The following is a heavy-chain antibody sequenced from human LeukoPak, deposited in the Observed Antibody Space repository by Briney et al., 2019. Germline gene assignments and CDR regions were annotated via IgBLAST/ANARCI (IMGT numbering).Heavy chain of an antibody. CDR3: ATARMVQYSSGWYQP. D-gene: IGHD6-19*01. J-gene: IGHJ5*02. CDR1: GYTFTSYG. CDR2: ISAYNGNT. Sequence: ASAKVSCKASGYTFTSYGISWVRQAPGQGLEWMGWISAYNGNTNYAQKLQGRVTMTTDTSTSTAYMELRSLRSDDTAVYYCATARMVQYSSGWYQPWGQGTLVTVSS. V-gene: IGHV1-18*01.